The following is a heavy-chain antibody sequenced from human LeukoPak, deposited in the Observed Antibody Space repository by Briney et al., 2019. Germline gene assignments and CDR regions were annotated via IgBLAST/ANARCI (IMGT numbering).Heavy chain of an antibody. V-gene: IGHV3-21*01. J-gene: IGHJ4*02. CDR1: RFTFSSYS. CDR2: ISSSGSYI. CDR3: ARGGLYEAVLPSLDY. Sequence: PGGSLRLSCAASRFTFSSYSMNWVRQAPGKGLEWVSSISSSGSYIYYADSVKGRFTISRDNAKNSLYLQMNSLRAEDTAVYYCARGGLYEAVLPSLDYWGQGTLVTVSS. D-gene: IGHD2-15*01.